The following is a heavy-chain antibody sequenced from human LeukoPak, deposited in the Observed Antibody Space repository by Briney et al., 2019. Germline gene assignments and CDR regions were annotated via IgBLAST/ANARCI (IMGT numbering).Heavy chain of an antibody. J-gene: IGHJ4*02. CDR1: GFTFSSYA. CDR2: IRSKAYGGTT. D-gene: IGHD2-21*02. V-gene: IGHV3-49*04. Sequence: PGGSLRLSCAGSGFTFSSYALSWVRQAPGKGLEWVGFIRSKAYGGTTEYAASVKGRFTISRDDSKSIAYLQMNSLKTEDTAVYYCTRVVDCGGDCYSDYWGQGTLVTVSS. CDR3: TRVVDCGGDCYSDY.